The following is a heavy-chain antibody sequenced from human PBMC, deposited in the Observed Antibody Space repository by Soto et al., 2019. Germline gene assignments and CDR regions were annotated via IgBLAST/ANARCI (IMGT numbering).Heavy chain of an antibody. Sequence: ILSLTCTVDGGSSRNGGYYLSWTSQHPGKGLEWIGYIYYSGSTYYNPSLKSRVTISVDTSKNQFSLKLSSVTAADTAVYYCAGYSSGWYEGYFDYWGQGTLVTV. CDR1: GGSSRNGGYY. J-gene: IGHJ4*02. CDR2: IYYSGST. V-gene: IGHV4-31*03. D-gene: IGHD6-19*01. CDR3: AGYSSGWYEGYFDY.